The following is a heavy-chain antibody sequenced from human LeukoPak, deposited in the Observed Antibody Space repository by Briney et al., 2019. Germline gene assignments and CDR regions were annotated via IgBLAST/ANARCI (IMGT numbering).Heavy chain of an antibody. V-gene: IGHV3-23*01. CDR3: AKGYCSSTSCYPNY. J-gene: IGHJ4*02. CDR2: ISGSGGST. Sequence: GGSMRLSCAASGFTFSSYAMSWVRQAPGKGLEWVSAISGSGGSTYYADSVKGRFTISRDNSKNTLYLQMNSLRAEDTAVYYCAKGYCSSTSCYPNYWGQGTLVTVSS. D-gene: IGHD2-2*01. CDR1: GFTFSSYA.